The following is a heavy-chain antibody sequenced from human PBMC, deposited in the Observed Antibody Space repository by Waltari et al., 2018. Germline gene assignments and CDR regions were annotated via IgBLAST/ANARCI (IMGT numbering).Heavy chain of an antibody. Sequence: EVQFVESGGGLVKPGGSLRLSCTSSGLPFRNAWMSWVRQAPGKGPEWVGRIKSQSDGGTRDYAAPVKGRFSISREDSKNLMFLQMNSLTIEDTAVYYCTTDPLGPWGQGTLVTVSS. CDR2: IKSQSDGGTR. CDR1: GLPFRNAW. J-gene: IGHJ5*02. V-gene: IGHV3-15*01. CDR3: TTDPLGP.